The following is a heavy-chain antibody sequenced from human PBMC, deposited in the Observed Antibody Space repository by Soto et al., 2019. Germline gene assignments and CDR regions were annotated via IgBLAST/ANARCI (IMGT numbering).Heavy chain of an antibody. J-gene: IGHJ2*01. CDR1: GYTFNDYA. Sequence: QVRLVQSGDEVKKPGASVKVSCQASGYTFNDYAVSWVRQAPGQGLEWMGWISPSTGDTDQARNFQDRITMTLDTSTNTVYMELRSLRSDDTAVYYCVRCYCSLGSCYACWHFDLWGRGTLVTVSS. CDR3: VRCYCSLGSCYACWHFDL. D-gene: IGHD2-15*01. CDR2: ISPSTGDT. V-gene: IGHV1-18*01.